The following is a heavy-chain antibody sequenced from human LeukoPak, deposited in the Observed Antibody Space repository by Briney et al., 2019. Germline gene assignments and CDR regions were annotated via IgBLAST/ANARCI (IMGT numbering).Heavy chain of an antibody. V-gene: IGHV4-4*07. CDR3: ARQDSKVGAYTGPYHFDY. D-gene: IGHD1-26*01. J-gene: IGHJ4*02. CDR2: IYTSGST. Sequence: SETLSFTCTVSGGSISGYYWNWIRQSAGKGLEWIGRIYTSGSTQDNPSLKSRVTMSVDTSKNQVSLKVSSVTAADTAVYYCARQDSKVGAYTGPYHFDYWGQGTLVTVSS. CDR1: GGSISGYY.